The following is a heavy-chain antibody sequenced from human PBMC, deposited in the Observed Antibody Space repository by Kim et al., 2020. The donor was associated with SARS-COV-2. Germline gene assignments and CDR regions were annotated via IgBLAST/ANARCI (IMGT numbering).Heavy chain of an antibody. V-gene: IGHV3-23*01. CDR3: AKDLRKLWFGELLRGFDY. J-gene: IGHJ4*02. Sequence: GGSLRLSCAASGFTFSSYAMSWVRQAPGKGLELVSAISGSGGNTYYADSVKGRFTISRDNSKNTLYLQMNSLRAEDTAVYYCAKDLRKLWFGELLRGFDYWGQGTLVTVSS. D-gene: IGHD3-10*01. CDR2: ISGSGGNT. CDR1: GFTFSSYA.